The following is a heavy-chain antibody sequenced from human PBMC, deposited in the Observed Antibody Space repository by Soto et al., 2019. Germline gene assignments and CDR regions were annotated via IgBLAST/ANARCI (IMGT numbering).Heavy chain of an antibody. CDR1: GFSFSSSA. D-gene: IGHD5-18*01. CDR2: ISESGDNT. J-gene: IGHJ5*02. Sequence: GGSLRLSCAASGFSFSSSAMSWVRQAPGKGLEWVSAISESGDNTFYADSVKGRFTISRENSNNALYLQMDTLRAEDTALYFCDKGGYTYGLDPWGQGTLVTVSS. CDR3: DKGGYTYGLDP. V-gene: IGHV3-23*01.